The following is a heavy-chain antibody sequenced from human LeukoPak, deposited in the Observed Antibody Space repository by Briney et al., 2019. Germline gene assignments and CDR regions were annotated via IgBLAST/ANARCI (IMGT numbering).Heavy chain of an antibody. V-gene: IGHV3-23*01. CDR2: ISISGGST. CDR3: AREGGYYDSSGYYGPDFDY. J-gene: IGHJ4*02. CDR1: GISISSYA. D-gene: IGHD3-22*01. Sequence: GGSLRLSCAASGISISSYAMSWVRQAPGKGLEWVSGISISGGSTSYADSVKGRFTISRDNPRNTLYLQMNSLRAEDTAVYYCAREGGYYDSSGYYGPDFDYWGQGTLVTVSS.